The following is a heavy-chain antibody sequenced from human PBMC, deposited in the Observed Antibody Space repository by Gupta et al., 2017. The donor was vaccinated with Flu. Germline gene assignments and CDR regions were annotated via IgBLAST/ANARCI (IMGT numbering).Heavy chain of an antibody. CDR3: AAALVGCSVNNCYPP. V-gene: IGHV1-58*01. CDR2: IVVGSGNT. Sequence: VQWVRQARGQRLEWIGWIVVGSGNTNYAQKFQERVTISRDMSTGTAYMELDSLRSEDTAVYYCAAALVGCSVNNCYPPWGQGTLVTVSS. J-gene: IGHJ5*02. D-gene: IGHD2-2*01.